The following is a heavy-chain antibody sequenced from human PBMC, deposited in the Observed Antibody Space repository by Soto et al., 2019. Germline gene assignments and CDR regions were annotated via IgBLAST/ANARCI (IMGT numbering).Heavy chain of an antibody. D-gene: IGHD6-6*01. J-gene: IGHJ5*02. CDR3: AREDAARIERWFDA. V-gene: IGHV4-31*11. CDR1: GGSIISASYS. CDR2: IYSSGST. Sequence: LSLTFAVSGGSIISASYSWNWIRQSPGRGLEWIGHIYSSGSTYYNPSLKSRVSISVDTSNNQFSLKLTSVTAADTAVYFCAREDAARIERWFDAWGQGILVTVSS.